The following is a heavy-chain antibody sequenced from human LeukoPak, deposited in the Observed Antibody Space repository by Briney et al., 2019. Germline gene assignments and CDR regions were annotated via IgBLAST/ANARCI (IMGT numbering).Heavy chain of an antibody. Sequence: GGSLRLSCAASGFTFSSYGMHWVRQAPRKGLVWVSRISTDGYTTDYADFVQGRFTASRDNTKNTWSLEMNSLRAEDTAVYYCVVGGSPGYWGQGTLVTVSS. V-gene: IGHV3-74*01. J-gene: IGHJ4*02. D-gene: IGHD2-15*01. CDR1: GFTFSSYG. CDR3: VVGGSPGY. CDR2: ISTDGYTT.